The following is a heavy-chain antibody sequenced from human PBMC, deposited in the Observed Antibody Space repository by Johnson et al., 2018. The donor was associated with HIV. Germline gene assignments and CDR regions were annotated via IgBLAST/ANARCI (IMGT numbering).Heavy chain of an antibody. J-gene: IGHJ3*02. CDR2: IDSGGSR. CDR1: GFTVSSNY. V-gene: IGHV3-66*03. CDR3: ASGHNAFDI. Sequence: VQLGESGGGLIQRGGSLRLSCVASGFTVSSNYMSWVRQAPGTGLEWFSVIDSGGSRYYADFVTGRTTISRDNSKITQYLQMNSRRAEDPAVYYCASGHNAFDIWGQGTMVTGSS.